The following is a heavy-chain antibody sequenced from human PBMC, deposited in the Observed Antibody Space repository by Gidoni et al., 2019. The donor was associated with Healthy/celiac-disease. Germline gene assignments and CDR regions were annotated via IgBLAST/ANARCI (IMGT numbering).Heavy chain of an antibody. J-gene: IGHJ4*02. D-gene: IGHD5-12*01. CDR3: AALDGYEYRFDW. V-gene: IGHV3-23*01. Sequence: EVQLLESGGGLVQPGGSLRLSCAASGFTFSSYAMSWVRQAPGKGLEWVSAISGSGGSTYYADSVKGRFTISRDNSKNTLYLQMNSLRAEDTAVYYCAALDGYEYRFDWWGQGTLVTVSS. CDR1: GFTFSSYA. CDR2: ISGSGGST.